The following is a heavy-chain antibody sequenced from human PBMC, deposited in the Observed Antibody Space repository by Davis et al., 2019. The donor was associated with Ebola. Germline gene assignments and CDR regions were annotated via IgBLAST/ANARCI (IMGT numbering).Heavy chain of an antibody. Sequence: GGSLRLSCAASGFTFSSYDMHWVRQATGKGLEWVSAIGTAGDTYYPGSVKGRFTISRENAKNSLYLQMNSLRAGDTAVYYCARAGYSYGYNYYYYYGMDVWGKGTTVTVSS. CDR2: IGTAGDT. CDR1: GFTFSSYD. D-gene: IGHD5-18*01. J-gene: IGHJ6*04. V-gene: IGHV3-13*01. CDR3: ARAGYSYGYNYYYYYGMDV.